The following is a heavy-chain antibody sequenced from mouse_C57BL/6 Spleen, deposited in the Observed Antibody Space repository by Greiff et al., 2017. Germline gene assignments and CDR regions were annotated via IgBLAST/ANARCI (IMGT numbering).Heavy chain of an antibody. D-gene: IGHD2-5*01. CDR3: ARAYYSNSFDY. CDR1: GFTFSDYG. Sequence: EVKLVESGGGLVKPGGSLKLSCAASGFTFSDYGMHWVRQAPEKGLEWVAYISSGSSTIYYADTVKGRFTISRDNAKNTLCLQMTSLRSEDTAMYYCARAYYSNSFDYWGQGTTLTVSS. V-gene: IGHV5-17*01. CDR2: ISSGSSTI. J-gene: IGHJ2*01.